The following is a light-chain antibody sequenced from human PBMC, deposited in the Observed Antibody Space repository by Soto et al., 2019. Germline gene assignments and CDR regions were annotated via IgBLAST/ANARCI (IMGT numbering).Light chain of an antibody. J-gene: IGKJ5*01. CDR1: QSVSSY. CDR2: DAS. CDR3: QQSPIT. Sequence: EIVLTQSPATLSLSPGERATLSCRASQSVSSYLAWYQQKPGQAPRLLIYDASNRATGIPARFSGSGSGTDFTLTISSLEPEDFAVYYCQQSPITFGQGTRLEIK. V-gene: IGKV3-11*01.